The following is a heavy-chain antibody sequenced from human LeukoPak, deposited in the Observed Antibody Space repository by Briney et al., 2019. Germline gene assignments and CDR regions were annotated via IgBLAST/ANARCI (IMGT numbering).Heavy chain of an antibody. J-gene: IGHJ4*02. CDR3: AREATMVRGVIPYYFDY. V-gene: IGHV4-30-4*01. Sequence: SQTLSLTCTVSGGSISSGDYYWSWIRQPPGKGLEWIGYIYYSGSTYYNPSLKSRVTISVDTSKNQFSLKLSSVTAADTAVYYCAREATMVRGVIPYYFDYWGQGTLVTVSS. CDR1: GGSISSGDYY. CDR2: IYYSGST. D-gene: IGHD3-10*01.